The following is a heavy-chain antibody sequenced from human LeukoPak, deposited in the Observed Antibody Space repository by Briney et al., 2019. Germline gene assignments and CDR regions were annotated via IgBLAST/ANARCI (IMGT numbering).Heavy chain of an antibody. Sequence: PSETLSLTCTVSGGSVSSGSYYWSWIRQPPGKGLEWIGSIYYSGSTYYNPSLKSRVTISVDTSKNQFSLKLSSVTAADTAVYYCARHSYLGGSHAFDIWGQGTMVTVSS. J-gene: IGHJ3*02. CDR3: ARHSYLGGSHAFDI. V-gene: IGHV4-39*01. CDR1: GGSVSSGSYY. D-gene: IGHD4-23*01. CDR2: IYYSGST.